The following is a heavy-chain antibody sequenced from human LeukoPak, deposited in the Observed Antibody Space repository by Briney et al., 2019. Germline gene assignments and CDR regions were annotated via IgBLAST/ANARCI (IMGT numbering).Heavy chain of an antibody. Sequence: SETLSLTCAVSDHSVKRDRYDSGWIRQSPGKRLEWITTISFLAHSYDNTSPKSRVTISVDRSDNRFSLRLSSVTAADTAVYYCVRHRSALGTELVDSWGPGILVTVSS. V-gene: IGHV4-39*01. D-gene: IGHD2/OR15-2a*01. CDR2: ISFLAHS. J-gene: IGHJ5*01. CDR1: DHSVKRDRYD. CDR3: VRHRSALGTELVDS.